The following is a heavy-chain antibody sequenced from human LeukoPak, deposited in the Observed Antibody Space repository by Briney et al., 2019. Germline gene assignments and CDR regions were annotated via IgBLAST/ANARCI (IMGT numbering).Heavy chain of an antibody. Sequence: GSVQFSCKASGYTFTSYGISWVRPAPGQGLEWMGWINAYNGNTNYAQKLQGRVTMTTDTSTSTAYMELRSLRSDDTAVYYCARDRTASIQGVLAAAGTYYGMDVWGQGTTVTVSS. CDR3: ARDRTASIQGVLAAAGTYYGMDV. J-gene: IGHJ6*02. CDR2: INAYNGNT. V-gene: IGHV1-18*01. CDR1: GYTFTSYG. D-gene: IGHD6-13*01.